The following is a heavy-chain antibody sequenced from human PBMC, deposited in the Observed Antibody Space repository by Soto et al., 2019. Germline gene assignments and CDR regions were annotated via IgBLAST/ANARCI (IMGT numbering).Heavy chain of an antibody. D-gene: IGHD4-17*01. CDR1: GYTFTSYG. J-gene: IGHJ6*02. CDR3: ARVRTVTRPTYYYYGMDV. Sequence: QVPLVQSGAEVKKPGASVKVSCKASGYTFTSYGISWVRQAPGQGLEWMGWISAYNGNTNYAQKLQGRVTMTTDTSTSTAYMELRSLRSDDTAVYYCARVRTVTRPTYYYYGMDVWGQGTTVTVSS. V-gene: IGHV1-18*01. CDR2: ISAYNGNT.